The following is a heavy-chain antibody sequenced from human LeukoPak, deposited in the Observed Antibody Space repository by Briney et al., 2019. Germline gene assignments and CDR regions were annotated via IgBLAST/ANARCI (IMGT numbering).Heavy chain of an antibody. D-gene: IGHD3-9*01. CDR1: GFTFSDYW. Sequence: PGGSLRLSCAASGFTFSDYWMHWVRQAPGKGLVWVSRIKSDGSSTSYADSVKGRFTITRDSAKNTLYLQMNSLRAEDTAVYYCARVTGNYYGYWGQGTLVTVSS. J-gene: IGHJ4*02. CDR2: IKSDGSST. V-gene: IGHV3-74*01. CDR3: ARVTGNYYGY.